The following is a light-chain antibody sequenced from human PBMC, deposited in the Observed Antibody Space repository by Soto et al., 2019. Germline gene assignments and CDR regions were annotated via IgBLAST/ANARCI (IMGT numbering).Light chain of an antibody. V-gene: IGLV2-14*02. CDR3: SSYSDTNICV. Sequence: QSALTQPASVSGSPGQSITISCSGSISDVGSSGPVSWYQHHPGQVPKLIIYEGSRRPSGVSSRFPGSKSGNTASLTVSGLQAVDEADYYCSSYSDTNICVFGTGTKVTVL. J-gene: IGLJ1*01. CDR2: EGS. CDR1: ISDVGSSGP.